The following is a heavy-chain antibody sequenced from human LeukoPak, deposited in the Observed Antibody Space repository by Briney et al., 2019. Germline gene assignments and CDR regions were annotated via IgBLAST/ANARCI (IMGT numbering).Heavy chain of an antibody. Sequence: ASVKVSCKASGYTFTGYYMHWVRQAPGQGLEWMGWINPNSGGTNYAQKFQGRVTMTTDTSTSTAYMELRSLRSDDTAVYYCASHHYDSSGYYYYYYGMDVWGQGTTVTVSS. CDR1: GYTFTGYY. D-gene: IGHD3-22*01. CDR3: ASHHYDSSGYYYYYYGMDV. CDR2: INPNSGGT. V-gene: IGHV1-2*02. J-gene: IGHJ6*02.